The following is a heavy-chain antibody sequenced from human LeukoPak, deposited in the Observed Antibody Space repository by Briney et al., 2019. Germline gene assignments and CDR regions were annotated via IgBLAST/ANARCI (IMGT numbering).Heavy chain of an antibody. CDR3: ARSHVTAAIWHY. Sequence: PSETLSLTCTVSGGSISSYYWSWIRQPPGKGLEWIGYIYYSGSTNYNPSLKSRVTISVDTSKNQFSLKLSSVTAADTAVYYCARSHVTAAIWHYWGQGTLVTVSS. J-gene: IGHJ4*02. CDR2: IYYSGST. D-gene: IGHD6-13*01. CDR1: GGSISSYY. V-gene: IGHV4-59*01.